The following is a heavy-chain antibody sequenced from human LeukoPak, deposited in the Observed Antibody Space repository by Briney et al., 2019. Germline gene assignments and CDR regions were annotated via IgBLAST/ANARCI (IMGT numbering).Heavy chain of an antibody. J-gene: IGHJ6*02. CDR2: IYYSGGT. V-gene: IGHV4-30-4*01. D-gene: IGHD6-13*01. CDR3: ARDRFPASSSWYYYYYGMDV. CDR1: GGSISSSDYY. Sequence: PSETLSLTCTVSGGSISSSDYYWSWIRQPPGTGLEWIGYIYYSGGTYYNPSLKSRVTISVDTSKNQFSLKLSSVTAADTAVYYCARDRFPASSSWYYYYYGMDVWGQGTTVTVSS.